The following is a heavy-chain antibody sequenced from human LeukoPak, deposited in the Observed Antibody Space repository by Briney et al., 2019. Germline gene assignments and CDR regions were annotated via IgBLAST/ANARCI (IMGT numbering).Heavy chain of an antibody. J-gene: IGHJ4*02. CDR1: GFTFSSYV. D-gene: IGHD2-8*01. Sequence: GGSLRLSCAASGFTFSSYVMHWVRQAPGKGLEYVSAISSNGGSTYYPNSVMGRFTISRDNYKNTLYLQMGSLRAEDMDIYYCARSKRYCTNGICYTNGGFDHWGQGTLVTVSS. CDR2: ISSNGGST. CDR3: ARSKRYCTNGICYTNGGFDH. V-gene: IGHV3-64*01.